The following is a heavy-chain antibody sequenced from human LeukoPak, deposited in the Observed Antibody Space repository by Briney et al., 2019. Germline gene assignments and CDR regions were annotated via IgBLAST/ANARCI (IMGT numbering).Heavy chain of an antibody. CDR3: ARDPPSLWQPRFDP. D-gene: IGHD2-21*01. Sequence: ASVKVSCKASGYTFTSYDINWVRQATGQGLEWMGWMNPNSGNTGYAQKFQGRVTMTRNTSISTAYMELSSLRSEDTAVYYCARDPPSLWQPRFDPWGQGTLVTVSS. CDR1: GYTFTSYD. CDR2: MNPNSGNT. J-gene: IGHJ5*02. V-gene: IGHV1-8*01.